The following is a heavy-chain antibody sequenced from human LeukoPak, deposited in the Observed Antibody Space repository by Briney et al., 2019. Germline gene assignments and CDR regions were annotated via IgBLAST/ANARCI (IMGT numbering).Heavy chain of an antibody. CDR2: INPYNADT. D-gene: IGHD3-22*01. CDR3: ATYFLDTSARD. J-gene: IGHJ4*02. Sequence: ASVKVSCKASGYTFSDYYIHWVRQAPGQGLEWMGWINPYNADTNYAQKFRGRVTMTRDTSIRTAYMELNRLTSDDTAMYYCATYFLDTSARDWGQGTLVTVSS. CDR1: GYTFSDYY. V-gene: IGHV1-2*02.